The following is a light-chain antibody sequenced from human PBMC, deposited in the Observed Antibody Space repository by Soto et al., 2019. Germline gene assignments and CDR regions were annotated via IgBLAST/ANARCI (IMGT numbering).Light chain of an antibody. CDR3: QQRSGWPLT. CDR2: DAS. CDR1: QGVSRF. J-gene: IGKJ4*01. V-gene: IGKV3-11*01. Sequence: EIVLTQSPATLSLSPGERAALSCRASQGVSRFLVWYQQKPGQAPRLLIYDASNRATGIPARFSGSGSGTDFTLAINNLEPEDFAVYYCQQRSGWPLTFGGGTKVEIK.